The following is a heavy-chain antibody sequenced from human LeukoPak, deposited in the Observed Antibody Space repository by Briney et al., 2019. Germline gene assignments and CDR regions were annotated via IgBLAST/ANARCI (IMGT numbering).Heavy chain of an antibody. CDR2: INSDGSST. D-gene: IGHD3-22*01. J-gene: IGHJ4*02. CDR1: GFTFSSNW. CDR3: ARGTNYYDSTGMSD. V-gene: IGHV3-74*01. Sequence: GGSLRLSCAASGFTFSSNWMHWVRQAPGKGLVWVSRINSDGSSTNYADSVKGRFTISRDNAKNTLYLQVNSLRAEDTAVYFCARGTNYYDSTGMSDWGQGTLVTVSS.